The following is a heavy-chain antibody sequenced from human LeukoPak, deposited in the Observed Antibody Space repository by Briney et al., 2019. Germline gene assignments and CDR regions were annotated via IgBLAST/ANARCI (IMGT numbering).Heavy chain of an antibody. V-gene: IGHV3-11*01. J-gene: IGHJ6*02. CDR2: ISSSGSTI. Sequence: GGSLRLSCAASGFTFSDYYMSWIRQAPGKGLEWVSYISSSGSTIYYADSVKGRFTISRDNAKNSLYLQMNSLRAEDTALYYCAKDIKEGSGSYYHYYYGMDVWGQGTTVTVSS. CDR3: AKDIKEGSGSYYHYYYGMDV. CDR1: GFTFSDYY. D-gene: IGHD1-26*01.